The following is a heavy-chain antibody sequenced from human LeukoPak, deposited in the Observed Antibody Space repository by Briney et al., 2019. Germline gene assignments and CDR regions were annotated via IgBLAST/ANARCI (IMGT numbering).Heavy chain of an antibody. V-gene: IGHV3-66*01. CDR1: GFTVSTNY. CDR3: ARDSGTTVGYFDY. CDR2: IYSGGNT. Sequence: GGSLRLSCAASGFTVSTNYMSWVRQAPGRGLEWVSVIYSGGNTYYTDSVKGRFTISRDNSKNTLYLQMNSLRAEDTAVYYCARDSGTTVGYFDYWGQGTLVTVSS. J-gene: IGHJ4*02. D-gene: IGHD4-23*01.